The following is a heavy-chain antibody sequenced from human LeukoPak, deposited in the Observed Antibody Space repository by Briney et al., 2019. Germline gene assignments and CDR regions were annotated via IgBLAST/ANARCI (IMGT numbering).Heavy chain of an antibody. Sequence: ASVKVSCKASGYTFTGYYMHWVQQAPGQGLEWMGWINPNIVGTNYAQKFQGRVTMTRDTSISTAYMELSRLRSDDTAVYYCAREVESDSSGYYYHYWGQGTLVTVSS. J-gene: IGHJ4*02. D-gene: IGHD3-22*01. CDR1: GYTFTGYY. V-gene: IGHV1-2*02. CDR3: AREVESDSSGYYYHY. CDR2: INPNIVGT.